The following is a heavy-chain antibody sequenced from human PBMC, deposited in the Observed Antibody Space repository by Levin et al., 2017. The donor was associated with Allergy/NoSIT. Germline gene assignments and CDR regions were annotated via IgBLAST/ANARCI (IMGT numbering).Heavy chain of an antibody. V-gene: IGHV3-74*01. Sequence: GGSLRLSCAASGLSFDNSWMHWVRQAPGKGLVWVSRINTDGTYTTYADSVKGRFAISRDNANDTLYLQMNSLRAEDTAVYYCAKNYDSSGYAIDYWGQGALVTVSA. CDR1: GLSFDNSW. J-gene: IGHJ4*02. CDR2: INTDGTYT. D-gene: IGHD3-22*01. CDR3: AKNYDSSGYAIDY.